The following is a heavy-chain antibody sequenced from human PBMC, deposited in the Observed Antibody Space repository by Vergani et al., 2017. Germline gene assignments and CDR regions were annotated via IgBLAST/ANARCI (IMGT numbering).Heavy chain of an antibody. D-gene: IGHD2-8*01. CDR2: IGSSGPYI. CDR1: GFTFSDFS. V-gene: IGHV3-21*06. CDR3: ARDCTSGDCPDNYGMDV. Sequence: EVQLVESGGGLVKPGGSLRLSCAASGFTFSDFSMSWVRQAPGKGLEWIAFIGSSGPYINYADSVKGRFIISRDNTNNSLFLQLRSLRAEDAAVYYCARDCTSGDCPDNYGMDVCDQGATVAVSS. J-gene: IGHJ6*02.